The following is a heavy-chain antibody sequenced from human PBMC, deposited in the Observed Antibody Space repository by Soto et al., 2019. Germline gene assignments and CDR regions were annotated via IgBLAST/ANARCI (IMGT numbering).Heavy chain of an antibody. CDR3: ARDRCTNGVCYAPSDY. CDR2: ISSNGRST. CDR1: GFTFSTYA. V-gene: IGHV3-64*01. Sequence: EVQLVESGGGLVQPGGSLRLSCATSGFTFSTYAMHWVRQAPGKGLAYVSAISSNGRSTYYANSVKGRFIISSDNSKNTLYLQMDSLRAEAMAVYYCARDRCTNGVCYAPSDYWGQGTLVTVSS. J-gene: IGHJ4*02. D-gene: IGHD2-8*01.